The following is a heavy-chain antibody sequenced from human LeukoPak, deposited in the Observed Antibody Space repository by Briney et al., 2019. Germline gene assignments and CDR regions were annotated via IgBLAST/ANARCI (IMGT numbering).Heavy chain of an antibody. CDR1: GYTFTSYD. CDR2: MNPNSGNT. D-gene: IGHD3-9*01. Sequence: ASVKVSCKASGYTFTSYDINWVRQATGQGLEWMGWMNPNSGNTGYAQKFQGRVTMTRNTSISTAYMELTSLRSEDTAVYYCARGPYDILTGYPDYWGQGTLVTVSS. J-gene: IGHJ4*02. CDR3: ARGPYDILTGYPDY. V-gene: IGHV1-8*01.